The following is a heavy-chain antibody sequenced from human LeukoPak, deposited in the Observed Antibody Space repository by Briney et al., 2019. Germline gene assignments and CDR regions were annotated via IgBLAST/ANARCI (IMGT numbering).Heavy chain of an antibody. CDR3: ARVKWATITTRSAGYFDY. CDR1: GGSISSSSYY. J-gene: IGHJ4*02. V-gene: IGHV4-39*07. Sequence: PSETLSLTCTVSGGSISSSSYYWGWIRQPPGKGLEWIGSIYYSGSTYYNPSLKSRVTISVDTSKNQFSLKLSSVTAADTTVYYCARVKWATITTRSAGYFDYWGQGTLVTVSS. CDR2: IYYSGST. D-gene: IGHD5-12*01.